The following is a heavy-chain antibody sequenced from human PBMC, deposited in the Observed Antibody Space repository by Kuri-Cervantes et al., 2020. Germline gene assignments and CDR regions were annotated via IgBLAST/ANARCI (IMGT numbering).Heavy chain of an antibody. J-gene: IGHJ5*02. CDR2: INHSGST. CDR1: GGSFSGYY. Sequence: SQTLSLTCAVYGGSFSGYYWSWIRQPPGKGLEWIGEINHSGSTNYNPSLKSRVTISVDTSKNQFSLKLSSVTAADTAVYYCAKDVFVDTAMAPLTWGQGTLVTVSS. V-gene: IGHV4-34*01. CDR3: AKDVFVDTAMAPLT. D-gene: IGHD5-18*01.